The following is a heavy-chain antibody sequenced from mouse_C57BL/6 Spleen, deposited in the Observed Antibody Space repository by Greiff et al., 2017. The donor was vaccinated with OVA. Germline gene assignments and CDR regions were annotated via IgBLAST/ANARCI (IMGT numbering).Heavy chain of an antibody. CDR2: IDPSDSYT. Sequence: QVQLKQSGAELVRPGTSVKLSCKASGYTFTSYWMHWVKQRPGQGLEWIGVIDPSDSYTNYNQKFKGKATLTVDTSSSTAYMQLSSLTSEDSAVYYCARNDSSSLFADWGQGTLVTVSA. V-gene: IGHV1-59*01. CDR1: GYTFTSYW. D-gene: IGHD1-1*01. CDR3: ARNDSSSLFAD. J-gene: IGHJ3*01.